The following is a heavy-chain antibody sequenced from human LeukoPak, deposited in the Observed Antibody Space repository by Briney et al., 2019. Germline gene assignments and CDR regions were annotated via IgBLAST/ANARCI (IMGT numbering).Heavy chain of an antibody. D-gene: IGHD2-15*01. CDR1: GYTFTSYG. Sequence: ASVKVSCKASGYTFTSYGISWVRQAPGQGLEGMGWISAYNGNTNYAQKLQGRVTMTTDTSTSTAYMELRSLRSDDTAVYYCARSGPYCSGGSCHTGDYWGQGTLVTVSS. J-gene: IGHJ4*02. CDR3: ARSGPYCSGGSCHTGDY. V-gene: IGHV1-18*01. CDR2: ISAYNGNT.